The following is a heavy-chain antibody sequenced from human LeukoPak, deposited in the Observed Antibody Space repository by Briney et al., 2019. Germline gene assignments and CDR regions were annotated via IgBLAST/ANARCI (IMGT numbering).Heavy chain of an antibody. Sequence: PGGSLRLSCGASGFTFRSYNIHWVRQAPGKGLEWVAVISYDGNQKYYVDSVKGRLTISRDNSENTLYLQMNSLRAEDTAVYYCAKEGSSGYVFDFWGQGTLVTVPS. CDR3: AKEGSSGYVFDF. CDR2: ISYDGNQK. CDR1: GFTFRSYN. D-gene: IGHD5-18*01. V-gene: IGHV3-30*18. J-gene: IGHJ4*02.